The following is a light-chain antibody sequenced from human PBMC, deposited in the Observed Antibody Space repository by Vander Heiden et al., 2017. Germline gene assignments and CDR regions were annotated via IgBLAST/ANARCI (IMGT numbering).Light chain of an antibody. CDR3: QQLNSYPLT. V-gene: IGKV1-9*01. Sequence: IQLTPPPSSLSASVGDRVTITCRASQGISSYLDWYQQKPGKAPKLLIYAASTLQSGVPSRFSGSGSGTDFTLTISSLQPEDFATYYCQQLNSYPLTFGGGTKVEIK. J-gene: IGKJ4*01. CDR2: AAS. CDR1: QGISSY.